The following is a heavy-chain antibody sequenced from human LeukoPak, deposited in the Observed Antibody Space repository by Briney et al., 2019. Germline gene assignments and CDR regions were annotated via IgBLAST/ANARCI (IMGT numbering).Heavy chain of an antibody. CDR2: IWYDGSNK. CDR1: GFTFSSYG. Sequence: GSLRLSCAASGFTFSSYGMHWVRQAPGKGLEWVAVIWYDGSNKYYADAVKGRFTISRDNSKNTLYLQMNSLRAEDTAVYYCARRAEDYYDSSGYYYSYWGQGTLVTVSS. J-gene: IGHJ4*02. D-gene: IGHD3-22*01. CDR3: ARRAEDYYDSSGYYYSY. V-gene: IGHV3-30*19.